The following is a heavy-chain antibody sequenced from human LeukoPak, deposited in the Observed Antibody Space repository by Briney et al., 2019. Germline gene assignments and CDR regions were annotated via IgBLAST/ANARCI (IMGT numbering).Heavy chain of an antibody. J-gene: IGHJ6*02. V-gene: IGHV3-53*01. CDR1: GFTVRSNY. D-gene: IGHD4-17*01. CDR2: IYSGGST. CDR3: ASFHYGDYYYYGMDV. Sequence: GGSLRLSCAASGFTVRSNYMSWVRQAPGKGLEWVSVIYSGGSTYYADSVKGRFTISRDNSKNTLYLQMNSLRAEDTAVYYCASFHYGDYYYYGMDVWGQGTTVTVSS.